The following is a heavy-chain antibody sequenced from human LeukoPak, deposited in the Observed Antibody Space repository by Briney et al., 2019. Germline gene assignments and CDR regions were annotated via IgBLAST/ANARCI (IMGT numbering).Heavy chain of an antibody. V-gene: IGHV3-15*01. CDR3: ARDFYYMDV. Sequence: GGSLRLSCAASGFTFSNAWMSWVRQAPGKGLQWVGRIKSKTDGGTTHYAAPVKGRFTISRDNAKNSLYLQMNSLRAEDTAVYYCARDFYYMDVWGKGTTVTVSS. J-gene: IGHJ6*03. CDR1: GFTFSNAW. CDR2: IKSKTDGGTT.